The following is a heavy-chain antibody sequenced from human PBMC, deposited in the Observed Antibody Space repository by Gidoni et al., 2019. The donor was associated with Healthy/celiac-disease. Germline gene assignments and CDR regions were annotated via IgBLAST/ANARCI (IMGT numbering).Heavy chain of an antibody. J-gene: IGHJ6*02. V-gene: IGHV3-9*01. CDR3: AKDIARSGPYYYYGMDV. CDR1: GFTFDDYA. CDR2: ISWNSGSI. Sequence: EVQLVESGGGLVQPGRSLRLSCAASGFTFDDYAMHWVRQAPGKGLEWVSGISWNSGSIGYADSVKGRFTISRDNAKNSLYLQMNSLRAEDTALYYCAKDIARSGPYYYYGMDVWGQGTTVTVSS. D-gene: IGHD2-21*01.